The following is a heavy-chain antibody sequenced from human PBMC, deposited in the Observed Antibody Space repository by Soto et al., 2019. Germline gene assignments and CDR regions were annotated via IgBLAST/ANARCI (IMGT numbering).Heavy chain of an antibody. CDR1: GYSFTSYW. CDR3: ARGSAIYYYYGTDV. D-gene: IGHD3-3*01. J-gene: IGHJ6*02. CDR2: IDPSDSYT. Sequence: GESLKISCKGSGYSFTSYWISWVRQMPGKGLEWMGRIDPSDSYTNYSPSFQGHVTISADKSISTAYLQWSSLKASDTAMYYCARGSAIYYYYGTDVWGQGXTDTVYS. V-gene: IGHV5-10-1*01.